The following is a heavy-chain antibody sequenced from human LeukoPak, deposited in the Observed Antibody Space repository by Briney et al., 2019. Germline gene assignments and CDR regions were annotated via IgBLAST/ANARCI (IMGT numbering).Heavy chain of an antibody. CDR3: ARNAGMAAAGPLYYYYYMDV. Sequence: SVKVSCKASGGTFSSYAISWVRQAPGQGLEWMGGIIPIFGTANYAQKFQGRVTITADESTSTAYMELSSLRSEDTAVYYCARNAGMAAAGPLYYYYYMDVWGKGTTVTVSS. V-gene: IGHV1-69*01. CDR2: IIPIFGTA. J-gene: IGHJ6*03. D-gene: IGHD6-13*01. CDR1: GGTFSSYA.